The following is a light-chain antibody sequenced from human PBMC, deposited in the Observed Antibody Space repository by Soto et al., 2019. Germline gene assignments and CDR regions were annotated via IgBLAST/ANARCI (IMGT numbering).Light chain of an antibody. J-gene: IGLJ1*01. V-gene: IGLV2-14*03. CDR2: DVS. CDR1: SSDVGGYNY. Sequence: QSVLTQPASVYGSPGQSITISCTGNSSDVGGYNYVSWYQHHPGKAPKLLIYDVSNRPSGISNRFSGSKSDNTASLTISGLQPEDEADYYCSSYTTSNTRQIVFGTGTKVTVL. CDR3: SSYTTSNTRQIV.